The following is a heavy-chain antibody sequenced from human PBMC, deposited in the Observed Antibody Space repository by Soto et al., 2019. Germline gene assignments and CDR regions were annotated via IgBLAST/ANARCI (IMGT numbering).Heavy chain of an antibody. CDR2: ITSDGSST. J-gene: IGHJ4*02. CDR1: GFTFRSYW. CDR3: ASGGSSLNFDS. D-gene: IGHD6-6*01. Sequence: EVLLVESGGGFVQPGGSLRLSCAASGFTFRSYWMQWVRQAPGKGRVWVSWITSDGSSTSYADSVKGRFTISRDNAKNTLYLQMNSLRAEDTAVYYCASGGSSLNFDSWGQGTLVTVSS. V-gene: IGHV3-74*01.